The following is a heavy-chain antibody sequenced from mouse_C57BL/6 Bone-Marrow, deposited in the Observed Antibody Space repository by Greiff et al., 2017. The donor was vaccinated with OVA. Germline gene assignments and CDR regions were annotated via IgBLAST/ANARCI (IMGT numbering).Heavy chain of an antibody. Sequence: VQLQESGPGLVQPSQSLSITCTVSGFSLTSYGVHWVRQSPGKGLEWLGVIWSGGSTDYNAAFISRLSISKDNSKSQVFFKMNSLQADDTAIYYCARGCHYYGSSPAWFAYWGQGTLVTVSA. D-gene: IGHD1-1*01. V-gene: IGHV2-2*01. CDR3: ARGCHYYGSSPAWFAY. CDR1: GFSLTSYG. J-gene: IGHJ3*01. CDR2: IWSGGST.